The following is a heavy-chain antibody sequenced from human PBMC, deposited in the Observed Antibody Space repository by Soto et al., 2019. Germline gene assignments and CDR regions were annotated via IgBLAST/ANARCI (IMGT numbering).Heavy chain of an antibody. J-gene: IGHJ3*02. D-gene: IGHD3-22*01. CDR3: AKSTQYYYDSSASGFDI. CDR1: GFTFDDYA. CDR2: ISWNSGSI. Sequence: EVQLVESGGGLVQPGRSLRLSCAASGFTFDDYAMHWVRQAPGKGLEWVSGISWNSGSIGYADSVKGRFTISRDNAKNSLYLQMNSLRAEDTALYYCAKSTQYYYDSSASGFDIWGQGTMVTVSS. V-gene: IGHV3-9*01.